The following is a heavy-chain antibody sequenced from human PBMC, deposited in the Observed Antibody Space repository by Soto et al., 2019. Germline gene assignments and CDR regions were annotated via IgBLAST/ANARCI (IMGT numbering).Heavy chain of an antibody. V-gene: IGHV3-23*01. J-gene: IGHJ6*03. D-gene: IGHD3-16*02. CDR2: ISGSGGST. CDR3: ANGPGDYDYIWGSYPRGGYYMDV. Sequence: EVQLLESGGGLVQPGGSLRLSCAASGFTFSSYAMSWVRQAPGKGLEWVSAISGSGGSTYYADSVKGRFTISRDNSKNTLYLKMNSLRAEDTAVYYCANGPGDYDYIWGSYPRGGYYMDVWGKGTTVTVSS. CDR1: GFTFSSYA.